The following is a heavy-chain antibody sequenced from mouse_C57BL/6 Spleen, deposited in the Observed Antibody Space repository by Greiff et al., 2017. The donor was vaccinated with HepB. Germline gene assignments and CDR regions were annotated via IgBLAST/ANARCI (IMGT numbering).Heavy chain of an antibody. CDR2: IRNKANGYTT. V-gene: IGHV7-3*01. CDR1: GFTFTDYY. CDR3: ARYRLGHYFDY. Sequence: EVQLVESGGGLVQPGGSLSLSCAASGFTFTDYYMSWVRQPPGKALEWLGFIRNKANGYTTEYSASVKGRFTISRDNSQSILYLQMNALRAEDSATYYCARYRLGHYFDYWGQGTTLTVSS. D-gene: IGHD3-3*01. J-gene: IGHJ2*01.